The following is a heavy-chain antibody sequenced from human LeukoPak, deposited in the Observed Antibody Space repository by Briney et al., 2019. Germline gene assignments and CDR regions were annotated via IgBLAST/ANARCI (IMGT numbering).Heavy chain of an antibody. CDR2: ISWNSGSI. CDR1: GFTFDDYG. J-gene: IGHJ4*02. CDR3: AKEKNGAFDY. Sequence: PGQSLRLSCAAAGFTFDDYGMRWVRHAPGKGLEWVSGISWNSGSIVYADSVKGRFTISRDNAKNSLYLQMNSLRAEDTALYYCAKEKNGAFDYWGQGTLVTVSS. V-gene: IGHV3-9*01.